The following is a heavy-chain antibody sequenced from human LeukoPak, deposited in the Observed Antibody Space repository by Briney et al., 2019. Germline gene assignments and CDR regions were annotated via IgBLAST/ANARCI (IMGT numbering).Heavy chain of an antibody. D-gene: IGHD6-19*01. CDR3: ASLRRDSSGWYYFDY. J-gene: IGHJ4*02. CDR2: IWYDGSNK. Sequence: GGSLRLSCAASGFTFRSYGMHWVRQAPGKGLEWVAVIWYDGSNKYYADSVKGRFTISRDNSKNTLYLQMNSLRAEDTAVNYCASLRRDSSGWYYFDYWGQGTLVTVSS. CDR1: GFTFRSYG. V-gene: IGHV3-33*01.